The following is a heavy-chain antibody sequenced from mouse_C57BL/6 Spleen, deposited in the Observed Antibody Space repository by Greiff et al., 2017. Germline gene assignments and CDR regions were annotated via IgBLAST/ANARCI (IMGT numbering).Heavy chain of an antibody. CDR2: IYPRSGNT. V-gene: IGHV1-81*01. CDR1: GYTFTSYG. Sequence: QVQLQQSGAELARPGASVKLSCKASGYTFTSYGISWVKQRTGQGLEWIGEIYPRSGNTYYNEKFKGKATLTADKSSSTAYMELRSLTSEDYAVDFCARRGVVAPYAMDDWGQGTSVTVSS. J-gene: IGHJ4*01. D-gene: IGHD1-1*01. CDR3: ARRGVVAPYAMDD.